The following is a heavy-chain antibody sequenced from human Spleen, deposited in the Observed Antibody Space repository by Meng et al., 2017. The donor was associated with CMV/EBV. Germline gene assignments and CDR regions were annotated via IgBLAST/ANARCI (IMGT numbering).Heavy chain of an antibody. CDR1: GCSISSYY. Sequence: SETLSLTCTVSGCSISSYYWSWFRQPPGKGLEWIGYIYDSGSTKYNPSLKSRVTISVDTSKKQFSLKLSSVTAADTAVYYCARAFNMYSNSSVQPFDYWGQGTLVTVSS. CDR3: ARAFNMYSNSSVQPFDY. CDR2: IYDSGST. D-gene: IGHD6-6*01. J-gene: IGHJ4*02. V-gene: IGHV4-59*01.